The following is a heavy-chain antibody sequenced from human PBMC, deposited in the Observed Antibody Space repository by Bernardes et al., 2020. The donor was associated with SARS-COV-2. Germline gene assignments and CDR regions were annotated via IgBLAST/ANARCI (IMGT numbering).Heavy chain of an antibody. Sequence: SGHTPGKPPHTLTLTCPFSWFSLRPSGVGVGWIRQPPGKALEWLSLIYWDDDKRYSPSLKSRLTITKDTSKNQVVLTMTNMDPVDTATYYCAHRRVVPAAMFFDYWGQGTLVTVSS. D-gene: IGHD2-2*01. CDR2: IYWDDDK. V-gene: IGHV2-5*02. CDR3: AHRRVVPAAMFFDY. CDR1: WFSLRPSGVG. J-gene: IGHJ4*02.